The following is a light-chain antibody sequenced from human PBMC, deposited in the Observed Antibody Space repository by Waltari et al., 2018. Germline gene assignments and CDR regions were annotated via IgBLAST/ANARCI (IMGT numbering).Light chain of an antibody. CDR1: QDISNF. Sequence: DIQMTQSPSSLSASIGDRVTFTCQASQDISNFLNWYQQKPGGAPKLVIYDASNLETGVPSRFGGSGSGTLFTFTISSLQPEDIATFYCQQYDHLPRTFGGGTKVQIK. CDR2: DAS. V-gene: IGKV1-33*01. J-gene: IGKJ4*01. CDR3: QQYDHLPRT.